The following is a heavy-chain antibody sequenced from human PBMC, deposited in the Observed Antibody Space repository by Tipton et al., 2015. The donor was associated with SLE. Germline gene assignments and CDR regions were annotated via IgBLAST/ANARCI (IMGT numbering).Heavy chain of an antibody. CDR1: GFTFSNYG. D-gene: IGHD6-6*01. Sequence: SLRLSCAASGFTFSNYGMHWVRQAPGKGLEWVAFIRYDGSNKYYADSVKGRFTISRDNSKSTLYLQMNSLRAEDTAVYYCAKEGGTSSYCYSGMDVWGQGTTVTVSS. J-gene: IGHJ6*02. CDR3: AKEGGTSSYCYSGMDV. V-gene: IGHV3-30*02. CDR2: IRYDGSNK.